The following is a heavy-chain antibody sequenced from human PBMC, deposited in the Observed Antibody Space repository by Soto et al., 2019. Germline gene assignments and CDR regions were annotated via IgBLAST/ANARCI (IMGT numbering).Heavy chain of an antibody. J-gene: IGHJ6*03. Sequence: SETLSLTCAVYGGSFSGYYWSWIRQPPGKGLEWIGEINHSGSTNYNPSLKSRVTISVDRSKNQFSLKLSFVTAADTAAYYCARAPSSSSVPSYMDVWGKGTTVTVSS. CDR1: GGSFSGYY. CDR2: INHSGST. V-gene: IGHV4-34*01. CDR3: ARAPSSSSVPSYMDV. D-gene: IGHD6-6*01.